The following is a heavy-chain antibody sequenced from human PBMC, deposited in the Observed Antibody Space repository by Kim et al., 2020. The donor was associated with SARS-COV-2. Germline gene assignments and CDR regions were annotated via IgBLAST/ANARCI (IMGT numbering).Heavy chain of an antibody. V-gene: IGHV3-13*04. CDR3: ARGRPPGYYYGMDV. CDR1: GFTFSSYD. Sequence: GGSLRLSCAASGFTFSSYDMHWVRQATGKGLEWVSAIGTAGDTYYPGSVKGRFTISRENAKNSLYLQMNSLRAGDTAVYYCARGRPPGYYYGMDVWGQGTTVTVSS. CDR2: IGTAGDT. J-gene: IGHJ6*02.